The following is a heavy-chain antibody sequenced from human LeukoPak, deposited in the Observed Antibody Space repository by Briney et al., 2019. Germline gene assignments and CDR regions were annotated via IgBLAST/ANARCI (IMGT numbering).Heavy chain of an antibody. CDR2: IYYSGST. J-gene: IGHJ5*02. CDR3: ARGICDDFWSGYPVCWFDA. CDR1: GGSISSYY. Sequence: SETLSLTCTVAGGSISSYYWSWIRQPPGKRLEWIGYIYYSGSTNYNPSLKSRVTISVDTSKNQFSLKLSSVTAADTAVYCCARGICDDFWSGYPVCWFDAWGQGTLVTVSS. V-gene: IGHV4-59*01. D-gene: IGHD3-3*01.